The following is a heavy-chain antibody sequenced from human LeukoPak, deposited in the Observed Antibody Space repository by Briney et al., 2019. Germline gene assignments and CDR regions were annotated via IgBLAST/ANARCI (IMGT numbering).Heavy chain of an antibody. D-gene: IGHD2-2*01. J-gene: IGHJ1*01. CDR1: GGTFSSYA. V-gene: IGHV1-69*05. CDR3: ARGSKEVNEYFQH. Sequence: SVKVSCKASGGTFSSYAISWVRQAPGQGLEWVGGIIPIFGTANYAQKFQGRVTITTDESTSTAYMELSSLRSEETAVYYCARGSKEVNEYFQHWGQGTLVTVSS. CDR2: IIPIFGTA.